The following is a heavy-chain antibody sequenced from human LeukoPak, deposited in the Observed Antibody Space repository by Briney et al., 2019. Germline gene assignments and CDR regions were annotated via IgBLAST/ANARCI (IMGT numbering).Heavy chain of an antibody. V-gene: IGHV3-7*01. J-gene: IGHJ5*02. CDR1: GFTFSSYW. Sequence: GGSLRLSCAASGFTFSSYWMSWVRQAPGKGLEWVANIKQDGSEEYYVDSVKGRFTMSRDNAKNSLYLQMNSLRVEDTAVYFCARNQGGGRFDPWGQGTLVTVSS. CDR3: ARNQGGGRFDP. D-gene: IGHD3-16*01. CDR2: IKQDGSEE.